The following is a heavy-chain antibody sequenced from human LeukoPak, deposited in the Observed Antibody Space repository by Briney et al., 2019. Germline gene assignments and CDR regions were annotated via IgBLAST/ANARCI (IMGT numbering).Heavy chain of an antibody. D-gene: IGHD2/OR15-2a*01. J-gene: IGHJ3*01. CDR3: ARHDCHSNSDAFDV. CDR1: GFTFSSCE. CDR2: ISSSGSII. Sequence: GGSLRLSCAASGFTFSSCELSWVRQAPAKGLEWVSYISSSGSIIYYADSVKGRLTISSDSAKNSLYLQVNSLRAEDTAVYYCARHDCHSNSDAFDVWGQGTMVTVSS. V-gene: IGHV3-48*03.